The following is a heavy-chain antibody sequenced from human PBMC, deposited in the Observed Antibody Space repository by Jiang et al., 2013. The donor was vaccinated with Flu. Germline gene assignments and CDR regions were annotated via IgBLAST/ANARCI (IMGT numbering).Heavy chain of an antibody. Sequence: WIASPRRAGVDWEYHYMGAPTXPALKSRVTISVDTSKNQFSLKLSSVTATDTAVYYCARIDYGGKGVDYWGQGTLVTVSS. CDR2: HYMGAP. D-gene: IGHD4-23*01. V-gene: IGHV4-39*01. CDR3: ARIDYGGKGVDY. J-gene: IGHJ4*02.